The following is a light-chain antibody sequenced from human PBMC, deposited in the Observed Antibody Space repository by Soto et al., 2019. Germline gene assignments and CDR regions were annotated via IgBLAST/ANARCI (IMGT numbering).Light chain of an antibody. Sequence: EIMLMQSPGTLPLTPEERATLSCKASQSVSSNLALYQQKPVQAPRLLIYDASNRATGTPARFSGSGSGTDFTLTISCLEPEDFAVYYCQQRSNWPPWTFGQGTKVDIK. CDR1: QSVSSN. CDR2: DAS. CDR3: QQRSNWPPWT. V-gene: IGKV3-11*01. J-gene: IGKJ1*01.